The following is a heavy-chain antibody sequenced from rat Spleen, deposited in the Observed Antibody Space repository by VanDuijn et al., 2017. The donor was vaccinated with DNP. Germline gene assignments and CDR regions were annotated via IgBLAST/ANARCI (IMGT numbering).Heavy chain of an antibody. J-gene: IGHJ2*01. V-gene: IGHV10-5*01. CDR1: GFNFNEYW. D-gene: IGHD1-2*01. Sequence: VKLVESGGGLVQPGRSLKLSCAASGFNFNEYWMGWVRQAPGKGLEWVARIRTKPNNFATYYADSVKGRFIISRDDSRNMVYLQMDNLKTEDTAKYYCTAEITVAAIDYWGQGVMVTVSS. CDR3: TAEITVAAIDY. CDR2: IRTKPNNFAT.